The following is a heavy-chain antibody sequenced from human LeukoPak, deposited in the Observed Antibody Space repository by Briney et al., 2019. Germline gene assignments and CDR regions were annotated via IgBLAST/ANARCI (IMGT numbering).Heavy chain of an antibody. D-gene: IGHD2-2*02. J-gene: IGHJ6*03. CDR1: GESFSGYY. Sequence: SETLSLTCAVYGESFSGYYWSWIRQPPGKGLEWIGEINNSGSTNYNPSLKSRFTISVDTSKNQSSLKLSSVTAADTGVYYCARGQGYCSSTSCYNYYYMDVWGKGTTVTVSS. CDR2: INNSGST. CDR3: ARGQGYCSSTSCYNYYYMDV. V-gene: IGHV4-34*01.